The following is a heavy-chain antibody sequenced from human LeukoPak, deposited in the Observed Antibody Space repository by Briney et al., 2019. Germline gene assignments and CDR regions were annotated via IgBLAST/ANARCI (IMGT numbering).Heavy chain of an antibody. CDR2: IYYSGST. V-gene: IGHV4-39*01. Sequence: PSETLFLTCTVSGDSISSSSYYWAWIRQPPGKGLGWIGSIYYSGSTHYNPSLESRVTMSVDTSKNQLSLKLTSVTAADAAVYYCARQRAYYGSGSYYSGFDYWGQGALITVSS. CDR3: ARQRAYYGSGSYYSGFDY. D-gene: IGHD3-10*01. CDR1: GDSISSSSYY. J-gene: IGHJ4*02.